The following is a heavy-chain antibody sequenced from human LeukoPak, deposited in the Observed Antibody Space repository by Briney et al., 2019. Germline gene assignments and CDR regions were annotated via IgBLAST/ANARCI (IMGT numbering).Heavy chain of an antibody. CDR2: IWYDGSNK. CDR1: GFTFSSYG. J-gene: IGHJ4*02. CDR3: AKNTRRYYYGSGVDYFDY. V-gene: IGHV3-33*06. D-gene: IGHD3-10*01. Sequence: TGGSLRLSCAASGFTFSSYGMHWVRQAPGKGLEWVAVIWYDGSNKYYADSVKGRFTISRGNSKNTLYLQMNSLRAEDTAVYYCAKNTRRYYYGSGVDYFDYWGQGTLVTVSS.